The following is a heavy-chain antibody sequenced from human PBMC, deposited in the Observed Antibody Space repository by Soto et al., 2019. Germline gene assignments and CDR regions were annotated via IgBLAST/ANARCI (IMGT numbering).Heavy chain of an antibody. Sequence: GSLRLSCAAFGFDFNKYAMTWVRQAPGKGLQWVSSITSNGDSTYYADSVKGRFTTSRDNSKNTLYLQMNSLRADDTAVFYCEKDYHSHTNSPFYFDSWGQGSLVTVSS. J-gene: IGHJ4*02. CDR1: GFDFNKYA. D-gene: IGHD2-2*01. CDR3: EKDYHSHTNSPFYFDS. V-gene: IGHV3-23*01. CDR2: ITSNGDST.